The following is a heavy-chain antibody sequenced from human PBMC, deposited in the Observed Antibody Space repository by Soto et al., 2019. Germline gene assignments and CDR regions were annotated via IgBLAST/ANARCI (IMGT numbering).Heavy chain of an antibody. D-gene: IGHD4-4*01. CDR1: GASISIGTYY. CDR2: IHPSGGT. CDR3: ARGQDYSKSGY. J-gene: IGHJ4*02. Sequence: PSETLSLTCTVSGASISIGTYYWNCIRQSPEKGLEWIGCIHPSGGTHYNPSLKSRVSISDDTSKNQFSLKMSSVTAADTAVYYCARGQDYSKSGYWGQGTLVTVS. V-gene: IGHV4-31*03.